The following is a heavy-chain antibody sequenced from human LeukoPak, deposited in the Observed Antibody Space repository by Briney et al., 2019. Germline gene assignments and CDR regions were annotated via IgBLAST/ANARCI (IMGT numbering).Heavy chain of an antibody. CDR2: IYIDGNT. CDR3: ARDYPSFDY. D-gene: IGHD3-16*02. J-gene: IGHJ4*02. Sequence: GSVRLSCAASGFTVSSNYMSWVRQAPGKGLEWVSLIYIDGNTYYSDSVKGRFTISRDNSKNTLYLQMNSLRAEDTAVYYCARDYPSFDYWGQGTLVTVSS. CDR1: GFTVSSNY. V-gene: IGHV3-53*01.